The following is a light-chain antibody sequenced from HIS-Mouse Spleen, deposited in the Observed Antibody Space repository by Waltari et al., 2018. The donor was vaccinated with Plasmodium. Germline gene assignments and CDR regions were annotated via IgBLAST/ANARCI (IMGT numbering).Light chain of an antibody. V-gene: IGLV2-14*03. J-gene: IGLJ2*01. CDR3: SSYTSSSTPHVV. CDR1: SSDVGGYNY. CDR2: DVS. Sequence: QSALTQPASVSGSPGQSSTISCTGTSSDVGGYNYVSWYQQHPGKAPKRMIYDVSNRPSGVSNRFSGSKSGNTASLTISGLQAEDEADYYCSSYTSSSTPHVVFGGGTKLTVL.